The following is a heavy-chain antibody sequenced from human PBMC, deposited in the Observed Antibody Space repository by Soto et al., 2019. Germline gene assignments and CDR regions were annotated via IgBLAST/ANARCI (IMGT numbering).Heavy chain of an antibody. CDR3: AKDIVVVPAAQGYYYYYGMDV. V-gene: IGHV3-30*18. CDR1: GFTFSSYG. D-gene: IGHD2-2*01. CDR2: ISYDGSNK. J-gene: IGHJ6*02. Sequence: QVQLVESGGGVVQPGRSLRLSCAASGFTFSSYGMHWVCQAPGKGLEWVAVISYDGSNKYYADSVKGRFTISRDNSKNTVYLQMNSLRDEDTAVYYCAKDIVVVPAAQGYYYYYGMDVWGQGTTVTVSS.